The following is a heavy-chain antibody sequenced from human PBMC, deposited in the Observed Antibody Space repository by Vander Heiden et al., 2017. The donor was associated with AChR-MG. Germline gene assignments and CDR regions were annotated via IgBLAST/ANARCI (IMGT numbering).Heavy chain of an antibody. D-gene: IGHD1-26*01. CDR3: ARGSLEWELPRYYGMDV. CDR1: GYTYPGYY. J-gene: IGHJ6*02. CDR2: INPNSGGT. Sequence: QVQVVQSGAEVKKPGVSVKVFCKDSGYTYPGYYMHWVRQAPGQGLEWMGWINPNSGGTNYAQKFQGWVTMTRYTSISTAYMELSRLRSDDTAVYYCARGSLEWELPRYYGMDVWGQGTTVTVSS. V-gene: IGHV1-2*04.